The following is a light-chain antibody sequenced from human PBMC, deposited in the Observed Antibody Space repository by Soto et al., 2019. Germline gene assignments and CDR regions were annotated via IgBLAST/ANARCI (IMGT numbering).Light chain of an antibody. Sequence: EILLTQSPATLSLSPGERATLSCRASQSVGTYLAWYQQKPGRAPRLLIYDASNRAPGIPARFSGGGSGTDFTLTVSSLEPEDFAMYYCQQRSNWPLPFGEGTQVDIK. V-gene: IGKV3-11*01. J-gene: IGKJ4*01. CDR2: DAS. CDR3: QQRSNWPLP. CDR1: QSVGTY.